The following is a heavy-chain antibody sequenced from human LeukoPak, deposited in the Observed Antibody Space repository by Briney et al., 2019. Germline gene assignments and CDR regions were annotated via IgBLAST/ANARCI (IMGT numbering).Heavy chain of an antibody. V-gene: IGHV3-15*01. CDR2: IKSKTDGGTT. CDR3: TTDRLSGWSDAFDI. D-gene: IGHD6-19*01. J-gene: IGHJ3*02. Sequence: KPGGSLRLSCAASGFTFSSYTMNWVRQAPGKGLEWVGRIKSKTDGGTTDYAAPVKGRFTISRDDSKNTLYLRMNSLKTEDTAVYYCTTDRLSGWSDAFDIWGQGTMVTVSS. CDR1: GFTFSSYT.